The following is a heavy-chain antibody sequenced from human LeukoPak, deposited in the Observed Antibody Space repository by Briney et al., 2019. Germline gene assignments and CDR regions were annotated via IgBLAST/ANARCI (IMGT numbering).Heavy chain of an antibody. D-gene: IGHD3-3*01. V-gene: IGHV1-18*01. CDR3: ARARAVFGVVIMQLNDY. CDR1: GGTFTSYG. CDR2: ISAYNGNT. Sequence: ASVTVSCKASGGTFTSYGISWVRQAPGQGLEWMGWISAYNGNTNYAQKLQGRVTMTTDTSTSTAYMELRSLRSDDTAVYYCARARAVFGVVIMQLNDYWGQGTLVTVSS. J-gene: IGHJ4*02.